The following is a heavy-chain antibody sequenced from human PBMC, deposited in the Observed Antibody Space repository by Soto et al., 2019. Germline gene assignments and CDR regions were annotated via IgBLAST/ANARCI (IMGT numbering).Heavy chain of an antibody. CDR3: ARDMPLGMIVVAHDAFDI. J-gene: IGHJ3*02. Sequence: PGGSLRLSCAASGFTSSSYWMSWVRQAPGKGLEWVANIKQDGSEKYYVDSVKGRFTISRDNAKNSLCLQMNSLRAEDTAVYYCARDMPLGMIVVAHDAFDIWGQGTMVTVSS. D-gene: IGHD3-22*01. CDR1: GFTSSSYW. V-gene: IGHV3-7*01. CDR2: IKQDGSEK.